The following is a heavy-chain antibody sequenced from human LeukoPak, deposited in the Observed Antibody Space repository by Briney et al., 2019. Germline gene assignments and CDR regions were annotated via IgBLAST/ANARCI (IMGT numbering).Heavy chain of an antibody. CDR2: IYNDGSTT. J-gene: IGHJ3*02. V-gene: IGHV3-74*01. CDR1: GFMFSKSW. D-gene: IGHD3-9*01. CDR3: ARGYNFDWHSIKDAFDI. Sequence: GGSLRLSCAASGFMFSKSWMHWVRQVPGKGLVWVARIYNDGSTTNYADSVKGRFTISRDNSKNTLYLQMNSLRSEDTAVYYCARGYNFDWHSIKDAFDIWGQGTMVTVSS.